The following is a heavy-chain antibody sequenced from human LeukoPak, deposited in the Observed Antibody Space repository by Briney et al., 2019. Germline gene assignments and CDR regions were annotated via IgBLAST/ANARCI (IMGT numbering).Heavy chain of an antibody. CDR3: ASDDLGVDILATRDY. CDR1: GYTFTAYY. J-gene: IGHJ4*02. CDR2: INPNSGGT. Sequence: ASVKVSCKASGYTFTAYYMHWVRQAPGQGLEWMGWINPNSGGTNYAQKFQGRVTMTRDTSISTGYMELSRLRSDDTAVYYCASDDLGVDILATRDYWGQGPLVTVSS. D-gene: IGHD5-12*01. V-gene: IGHV1-2*02.